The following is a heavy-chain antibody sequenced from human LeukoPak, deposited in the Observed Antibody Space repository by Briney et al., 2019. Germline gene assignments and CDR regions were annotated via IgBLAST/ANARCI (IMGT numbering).Heavy chain of an antibody. V-gene: IGHV3-23*01. CDR3: AKALGGYHFDY. Sequence: PGGSLRLSCAASGFTFSSYGMSRVRQAPGKGLEWVSSISGSGGNTYYADSVKGRFTISRDNSKNTLFLHMNSLRAEDTAVYYCAKALGGYHFDYWGQGTLVTVSS. D-gene: IGHD3-16*01. CDR1: GFTFSSYG. J-gene: IGHJ4*02. CDR2: ISGSGGNT.